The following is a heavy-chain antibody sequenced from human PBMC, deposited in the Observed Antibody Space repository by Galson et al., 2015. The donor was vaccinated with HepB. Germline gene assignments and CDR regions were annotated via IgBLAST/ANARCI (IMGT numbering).Heavy chain of an antibody. Sequence: PPGKALEWLAVIYWNDDKRYSPSLKSRLTITKDTSKNQVVLTMTNMDPVDTATYYCAHRTYYDYVWGSYRIGPFDYWGQGTLVTVSS. CDR2: IYWNDDK. J-gene: IGHJ4*02. CDR3: AHRTYYDYVWGSYRIGPFDY. V-gene: IGHV2-5*01. D-gene: IGHD3-16*02.